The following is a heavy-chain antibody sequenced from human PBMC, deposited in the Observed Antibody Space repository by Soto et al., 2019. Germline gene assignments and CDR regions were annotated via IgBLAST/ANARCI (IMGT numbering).Heavy chain of an antibody. D-gene: IGHD4-17*01. J-gene: IGHJ4*02. CDR3: AKNSYGDYDYNYFDY. CDR1: GFTFSTYG. Sequence: GGSLRLSCATSGFTFSTYGMHWVRQAPGKGLEWVALISYDGGKKYYVDSVKGRFTISRDNSKKTLYLQMNSLRAEDTAVYYCAKNSYGDYDYNYFDYWGQGALVTVSS. V-gene: IGHV3-30*18. CDR2: ISYDGGKK.